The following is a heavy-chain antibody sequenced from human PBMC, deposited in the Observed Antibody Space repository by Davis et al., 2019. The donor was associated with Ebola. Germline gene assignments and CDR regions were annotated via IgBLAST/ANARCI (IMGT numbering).Heavy chain of an antibody. CDR1: GYTFTNYW. D-gene: IGHD3-16*02. CDR2: IYPGDSDT. J-gene: IGHJ6*02. V-gene: IGHV5-51*01. CDR3: ARQLSYYYYGTDV. Sequence: KVSCKGSGYTFTNYWIGWVRQMPGKGLEWMGIIYPGDSDTRYSPSFQGQVTISADKSISTAYLQWSSLKASDTAMYYCARQLSYYYYGTDVWGQGTTVTVSS.